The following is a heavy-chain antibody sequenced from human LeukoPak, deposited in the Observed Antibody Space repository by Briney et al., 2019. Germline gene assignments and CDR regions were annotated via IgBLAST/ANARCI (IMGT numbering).Heavy chain of an antibody. CDR3: TTDHGPTLHPRGYSYGPYFDY. CDR1: GFTFSSYA. V-gene: IGHV3-23*01. CDR2: ISGSGGST. Sequence: PGGSLRLSCAASGFTFSSYAMSWVSQAPGKGLEWVSAISGSGGSTYYADSVKGRFTISRDNSKNTLYLQMNSLKTEDTAVYYCTTDHGPTLHPRGYSYGPYFDYWGQGTLVTVSS. J-gene: IGHJ4*02. D-gene: IGHD5-18*01.